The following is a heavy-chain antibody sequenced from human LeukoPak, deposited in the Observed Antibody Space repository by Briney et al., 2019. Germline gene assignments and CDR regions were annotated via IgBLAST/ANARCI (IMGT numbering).Heavy chain of an antibody. CDR3: ARVLRYFGGFDY. J-gene: IGHJ4*02. CDR2: IYYSGST. D-gene: IGHD3-9*01. CDR1: GGSISSSSYY. Sequence: SETLSLTCTVSGGSISSSSYYWGWIRQPPGKGLEWIGSIYYSGSTYYNPSLKSRVTISVDTSKNQFSLKLSSVTAADTAVYYCARVLRYFGGFDYWGQGTLVTVSP. V-gene: IGHV4-39*07.